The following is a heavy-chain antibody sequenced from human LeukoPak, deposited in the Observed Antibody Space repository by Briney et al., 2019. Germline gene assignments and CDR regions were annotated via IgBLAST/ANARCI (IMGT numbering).Heavy chain of an antibody. Sequence: SETLSLTCSVSDGSISNYYWSWIRQPAGKGLEWIGRIYPSGSTNYKPSLKSRVTMSIDKSKKQFSLKLSSVTAADTAVYYCAREREGIVIVPPARGAFDIWGQGTMVTVS. J-gene: IGHJ3*02. CDR1: DGSISNYY. CDR3: AREREGIVIVPPARGAFDI. V-gene: IGHV4-4*07. D-gene: IGHD2-2*01. CDR2: IYPSGST.